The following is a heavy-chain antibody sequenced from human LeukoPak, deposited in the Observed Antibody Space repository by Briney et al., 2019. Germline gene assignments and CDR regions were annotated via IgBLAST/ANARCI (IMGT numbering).Heavy chain of an antibody. CDR3: ASAPHYYDSSGYHDY. V-gene: IGHV4-34*01. CDR1: GGSFSGYY. D-gene: IGHD3-22*01. CDR2: INHSGST. Sequence: SETLSLTCAVYGGSFSGYYWSWIRQPPGKGLEWIGEINHSGSTNYNPSLTSRVTISVDTSKNQFSLKLSSVTAADTAVYYCASAPHYYDSSGYHDYWGQGTLVTVSS. J-gene: IGHJ4*02.